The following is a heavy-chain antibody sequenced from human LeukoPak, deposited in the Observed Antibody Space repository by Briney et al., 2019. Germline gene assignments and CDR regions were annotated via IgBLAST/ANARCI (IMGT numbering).Heavy chain of an antibody. Sequence: GGSLRLSCAASGFTFSSYWMSWVRQAPGKGLEWVSAISGGGSDTYSADSVKGRFTISRDNSKNTLYLQMNSLRAEDTAVYYCGKGVRDISSGAFDIWGQGTMVSVSS. V-gene: IGHV3-23*01. D-gene: IGHD6-6*01. CDR2: ISGGGSDT. CDR1: GFTFSSYW. CDR3: GKGVRDISSGAFDI. J-gene: IGHJ3*02.